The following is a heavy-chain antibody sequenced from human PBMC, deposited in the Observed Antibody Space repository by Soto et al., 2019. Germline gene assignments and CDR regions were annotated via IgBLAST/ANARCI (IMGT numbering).Heavy chain of an antibody. CDR3: AHSWVNPSHEGGAFDI. CDR1: VFSLSTSGVG. CDR2: IYWDDDK. J-gene: IGHJ3*02. Sequence: SGPTPGNPTQTLTLAFTFCVFSLSTSGVGVGWIRQPPGKALEWLALIYWDDDKRYSPSLKSRLTITKDTSKSQVVLTMTNMEPVDTATYYCAHSWVNPSHEGGAFDIWGQGTMVTVSS. V-gene: IGHV2-5*02. D-gene: IGHD2-15*01.